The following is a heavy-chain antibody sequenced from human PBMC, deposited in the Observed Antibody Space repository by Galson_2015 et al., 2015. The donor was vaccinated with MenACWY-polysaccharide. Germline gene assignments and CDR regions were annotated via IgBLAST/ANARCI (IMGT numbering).Heavy chain of an antibody. CDR2: ISGSGGTI. CDR3: TRDDSYGYYKPYYFDY. Sequence: SLRLSCAASGFTFSSYEMSWVRQAPGKGLEWVSYISGSGGTIYYADSVKGRFTISRDNAKNSLYLQMSSLRAEDAAVYYCTRDDSYGYYKPYYFDYWGQGTLVTVSS. V-gene: IGHV3-48*03. D-gene: IGHD5-18*01. J-gene: IGHJ4*02. CDR1: GFTFSSYE.